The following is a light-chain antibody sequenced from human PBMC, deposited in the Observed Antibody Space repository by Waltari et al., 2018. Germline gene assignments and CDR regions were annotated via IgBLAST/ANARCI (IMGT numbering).Light chain of an antibody. CDR3: QQYYDTPYT. CDR1: RNLLYSPNNKDF. J-gene: IGKJ2*01. V-gene: IGKV4-1*01. Sequence: DIVMTQSPDSLVVSLGERATINCKSSRNLLYSPNNKDFVAWYQQKPGHPPKLLIYWGSARESGVRDRFTGSGSGTDCSLTISSLQAEDVAVYYCQQYYDTPYTFGQGTKLEIK. CDR2: WGS.